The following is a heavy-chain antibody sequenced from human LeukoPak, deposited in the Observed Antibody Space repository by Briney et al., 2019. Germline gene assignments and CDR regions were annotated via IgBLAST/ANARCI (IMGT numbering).Heavy chain of an antibody. J-gene: IGHJ4*02. D-gene: IGHD3-10*01. CDR2: FDPEDGET. V-gene: IGHV1-24*01. CDR3: ATGTYYYGSGSFDY. Sequence: ASVKVSCKVSGYTLTELSMHWVRQAPGKGLEWVGGFDPEDGETIYAQKFQGRVTMTEDTSTDTAYMELSSLRSEDTAVYYCATGTYYYGSGSFDYWGQGTLVTVSS. CDR1: GYTLTELS.